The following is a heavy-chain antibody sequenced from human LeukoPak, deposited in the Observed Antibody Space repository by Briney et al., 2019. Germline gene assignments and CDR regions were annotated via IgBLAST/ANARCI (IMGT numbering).Heavy chain of an antibody. V-gene: IGHV4-61*08. CDR1: GGSISSGGYS. CDR3: ARSELGYLDY. D-gene: IGHD1-14*01. CDR2: IYYSGST. J-gene: IGHJ4*02. Sequence: SQTLSLTCAVSGGSISSGGYSWSWIRQPPGKGLEWIGYIYYSGSTNYNPSLKSRVTISVDTSKNQFSLKLSSVTAADTAVYYCARSELGYLDYWGQGTLVTVSS.